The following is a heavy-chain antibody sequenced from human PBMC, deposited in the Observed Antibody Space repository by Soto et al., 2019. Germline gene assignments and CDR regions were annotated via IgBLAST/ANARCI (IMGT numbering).Heavy chain of an antibody. CDR3: ARHGGSSWWLYFDS. V-gene: IGHV4-39*01. CDR2: IYHSGSP. J-gene: IGHJ4*02. D-gene: IGHD6-13*01. Sequence: QLRLQESGPGLVKPSETLSLTCTVSGGSISISSYYWGWIRQPPGKGLEWIGSIYHSGSPYYNPSLNSRVTISVDTSKNQFSLNLSSVTAADTAVYYCARHGGSSWWLYFDSWGQGTLVTVSS. CDR1: GGSISISSYY.